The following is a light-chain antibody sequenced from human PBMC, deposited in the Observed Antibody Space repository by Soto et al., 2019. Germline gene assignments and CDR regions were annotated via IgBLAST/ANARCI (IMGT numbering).Light chain of an antibody. CDR2: DVS. Sequence: QSALTQRASVSGSPGQSITISCTGTSSDVGGYNYVSWYQQHPGKAPKLMIYDVSNRPSGVSNRFSGSKSGNTASLTISGLQAEDEADYYCSSYTSSSTLEGVFGTGTKVTVL. V-gene: IGLV2-14*01. CDR3: SSYTSSSTLEGV. CDR1: SSDVGGYNY. J-gene: IGLJ1*01.